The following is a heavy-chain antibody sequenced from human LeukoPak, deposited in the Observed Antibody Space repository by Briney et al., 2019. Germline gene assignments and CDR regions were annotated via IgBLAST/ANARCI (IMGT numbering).Heavy chain of an antibody. J-gene: IGHJ5*02. CDR3: ARGEDIVVVPAAIRSLDP. CDR2: INHSGST. Sequence: SETLSLTCAVYGGSFSGYYWSWIRQPPGKGLEWIGEINHSGSTNYNPSLKSRVTISVDTSKNQFSLKPSSVTAADTAVYYCARGEDIVVVPAAIRSLDPWGQGTLVTVSS. CDR1: GGSFSGYY. V-gene: IGHV4-34*01. D-gene: IGHD2-2*02.